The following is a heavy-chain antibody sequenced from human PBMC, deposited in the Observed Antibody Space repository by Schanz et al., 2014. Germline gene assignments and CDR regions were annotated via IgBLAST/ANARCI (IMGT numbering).Heavy chain of an antibody. J-gene: IGHJ3*02. Sequence: VQLVESGGGVVQPGRSLRLSCAASGFTFSSYGMNWLRQAPGKGLEWVSAISGSGGSTYYADSVKGRFTISRDNSKNTLYLQMNSLRAEDTAVYYCAKGRFGELSAFDIWGQGTMXTVSS. D-gene: IGHD3-10*01. CDR2: ISGSGGST. V-gene: IGHV3-23*04. CDR1: GFTFSSYG. CDR3: AKGRFGELSAFDI.